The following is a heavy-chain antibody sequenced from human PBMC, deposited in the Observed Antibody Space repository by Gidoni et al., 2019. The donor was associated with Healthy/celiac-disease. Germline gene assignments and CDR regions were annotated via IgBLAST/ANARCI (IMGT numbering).Heavy chain of an antibody. Sequence: VQLVQSGAEVKKPGASVKVSCKASGYTFTSYYMHWVRQAPGQGLEWMGIINPSGGSTSYAQKCQGRVTMTRDTSTSTVYMELSSLGSEDTAVYYCAIAARLTYFDYWGQGTLVTVSS. CDR2: INPSGGST. J-gene: IGHJ4*02. V-gene: IGHV1-46*03. CDR3: AIAARLTYFDY. CDR1: GYTFTSYY. D-gene: IGHD6-6*01.